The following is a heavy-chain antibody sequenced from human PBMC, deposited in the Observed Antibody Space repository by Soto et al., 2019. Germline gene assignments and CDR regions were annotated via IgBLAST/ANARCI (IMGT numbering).Heavy chain of an antibody. J-gene: IGHJ5*02. CDR1: GGSISSSNW. V-gene: IGHV4-4*02. CDR2: IYHSGST. CDR3: ARWWMYATRFDP. D-gene: IGHD2-8*01. Sequence: SETLSLTCAVSGGSISSSNWWSWVRQPQGKGMEWIGEIYHSGSTYYNPSLKSQVTISVDRSKNQFSLMLSSVTAADTAVYYCARWWMYATRFDPWGQGTLVTVSS.